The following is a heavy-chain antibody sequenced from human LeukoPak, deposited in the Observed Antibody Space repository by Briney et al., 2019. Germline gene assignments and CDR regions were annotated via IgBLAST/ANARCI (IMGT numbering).Heavy chain of an antibody. J-gene: IGHJ4*02. CDR2: IYPSDSDT. D-gene: IGHD3-10*01. CDR1: GYSFTSYW. CDR3: ARLITVVRGVPHYFDY. V-gene: IGHV5-51*01. Sequence: GESLKISCKGSGYSFTSYWIGWVRHMPGKGLEWMGIIYPSDSDTRYNPSFQGQVTISADKSISTASLHWSSLKASDTAIYYCARLITVVRGVPHYFDYWGQGTLVTVSS.